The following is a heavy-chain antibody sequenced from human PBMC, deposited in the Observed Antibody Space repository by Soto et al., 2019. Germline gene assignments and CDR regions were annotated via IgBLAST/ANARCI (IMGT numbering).Heavy chain of an antibody. Sequence: SETLSLTCTVSGGSISSYYWSWIRQPPGKGLEWIGYIYYSGSTNYNPSLKSRVTISVDTSKNQFSLKLSSVTAADTAVYYCARLGYYYDSSGQTTWFDPWGQGTLVTVSS. CDR1: GGSISSYY. V-gene: IGHV4-59*01. CDR3: ARLGYYYDSSGQTTWFDP. J-gene: IGHJ5*02. D-gene: IGHD3-22*01. CDR2: IYYSGST.